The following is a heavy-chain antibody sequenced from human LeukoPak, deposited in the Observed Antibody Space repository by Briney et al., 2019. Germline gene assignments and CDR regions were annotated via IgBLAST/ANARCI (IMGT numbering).Heavy chain of an antibody. D-gene: IGHD6-6*01. CDR3: AREASDSSSSYYYYYMDV. V-gene: IGHV3-33*01. J-gene: IGHJ6*03. CDR1: GFTFSSYG. CDR2: IWYDGSNK. Sequence: GRSLRLSCAASGFTFSSYGMHWVRQAPGKGLEWVAVIWYDGSNKYYADSVKGRFTISRDNSKNTLYLQMNSLRAEDTAVYYYAREASDSSSSYYYYYMDVWGKGTTVTVSS.